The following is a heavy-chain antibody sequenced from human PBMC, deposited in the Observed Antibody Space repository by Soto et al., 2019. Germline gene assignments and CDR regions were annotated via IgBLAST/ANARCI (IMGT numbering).Heavy chain of an antibody. Sequence: GGSLRLSCAASGFTFSSYWMSWVRKAPGKGLEWVANIKQDVSEKYYVDSVKGRFTISRDKAKNSLYLQMNSLRAEDTAVYYCARVGGGYSGYDYYYHGMDVWGRVWKVTVSS. CDR1: GFTFSSYW. CDR2: IKQDVSEK. CDR3: ARVGGGYSGYDYYYHGMDV. V-gene: IGHV3-7*03. D-gene: IGHD5-12*01. J-gene: IGHJ6*02.